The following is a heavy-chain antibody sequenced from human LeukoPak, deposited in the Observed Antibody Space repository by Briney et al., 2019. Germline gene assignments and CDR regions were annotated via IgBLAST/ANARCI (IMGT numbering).Heavy chain of an antibody. V-gene: IGHV3-73*01. CDR2: IRSKANSYAT. D-gene: IGHD6-6*01. Sequence: GGSLRLSYAASGFTFSGSAMHWVRQAYGKGLEWVGRIRSKANSYATAYAASVKGRFTISRDDSKNTAYLQMNSLKTEDTAVYYCTRQSIAGDRRHYWGQGTLVTVSS. J-gene: IGHJ4*02. CDR3: TRQSIAGDRRHY. CDR1: GFTFSGSA.